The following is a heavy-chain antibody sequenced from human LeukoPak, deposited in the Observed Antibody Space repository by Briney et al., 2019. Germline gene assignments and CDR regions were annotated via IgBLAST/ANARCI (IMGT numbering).Heavy chain of an antibody. J-gene: IGHJ4*02. D-gene: IGHD2-2*01. CDR3: ARTEDYCSSTSCYAHHPFDY. CDR1: GYTFTSYG. CDR2: ISAYNGNT. V-gene: IGHV1-18*01. Sequence: ASVKVSCKASGYTFTSYGISWVRQAPGQGLEWMGWISAYNGNTNYAQKLQGRVTMTTDTSTSTAYMELRSLRSDDTAVYYCARTEDYCSSTSCYAHHPFDYWGQGTLVTVSS.